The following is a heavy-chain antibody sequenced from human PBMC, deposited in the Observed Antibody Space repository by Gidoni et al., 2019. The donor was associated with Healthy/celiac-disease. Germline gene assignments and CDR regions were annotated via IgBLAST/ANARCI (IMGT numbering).Heavy chain of an antibody. CDR3: ATYSYGLN. V-gene: IGHV3-48*03. D-gene: IGHD5-18*01. CDR2: ISSSGSTI. Sequence: EVQLVESGGGLIQPGGSLRLSCSASGLPFSSHEMNWVRQSPGKGLDCVSDISSSGSTIYYADSVKGRFTIPRDNAKNSLYLQLNSLRAEDTAFYYCATYSYGLNWGQGPLVTVSS. CDR1: GLPFSSHE. J-gene: IGHJ4*02.